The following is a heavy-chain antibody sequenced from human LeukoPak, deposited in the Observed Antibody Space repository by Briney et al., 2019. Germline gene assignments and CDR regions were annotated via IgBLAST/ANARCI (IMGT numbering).Heavy chain of an antibody. CDR2: ISSSSSYI. Sequence: GGSLRLSCAASGFTFSSYSMNWVRQAPGKGLEWVSSISSSSSYIYYADSVKGRFTISRDNSKNTLYLQMNSLRAEDTAVYYCAKGSGWYSSSDGQLFDYWGQGTLVTVSS. V-gene: IGHV3-21*01. CDR1: GFTFSSYS. D-gene: IGHD6-19*01. J-gene: IGHJ4*02. CDR3: AKGSGWYSSSDGQLFDY.